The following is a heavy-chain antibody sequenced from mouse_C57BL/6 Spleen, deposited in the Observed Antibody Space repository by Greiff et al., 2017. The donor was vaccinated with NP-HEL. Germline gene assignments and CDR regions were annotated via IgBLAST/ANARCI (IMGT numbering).Heavy chain of an antibody. CDR3: ARGGYSLAWFAY. V-gene: IGHV1-69*01. Sequence: QVHVKQPGAELVMPGASVKLSCKASGYTFTSYWMHWVKQRPGQGLEWIGEIDPSDSYTNYNQKFKGKSTLTVDKSSSTAYMQLSSLTSEDSAVYYCARGGYSLAWFAYWGQGTLVTVSA. J-gene: IGHJ3*01. CDR2: IDPSDSYT. CDR1: GYTFTSYW. D-gene: IGHD2-12*01.